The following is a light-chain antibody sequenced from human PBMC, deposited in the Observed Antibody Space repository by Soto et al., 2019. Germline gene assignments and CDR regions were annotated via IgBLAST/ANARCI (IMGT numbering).Light chain of an antibody. Sequence: QSALTQPPSVSGSPGQSVTISCTGTSSDVGSYNRVSWYQQPPGTAPKLMIYEVSNRPSGVPDRFSGSKSGNTASRTISGLQAEDEADYYCSSYTSSSTLVFGTGTKLTVL. CDR1: SSDVGSYNR. CDR3: SSYTSSSTLV. V-gene: IGLV2-18*02. J-gene: IGLJ1*01. CDR2: EVS.